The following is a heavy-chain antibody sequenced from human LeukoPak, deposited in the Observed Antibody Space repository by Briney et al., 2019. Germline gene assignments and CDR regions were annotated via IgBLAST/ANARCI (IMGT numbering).Heavy chain of an antibody. Sequence: ASVKVSCKASGYTFTSYYMHWVRQAPGQGLEWMGIINPSGGSTSYAQKFQGRVTMTRDTSTSTVYMELSSLRSEDTAVYYCARGPRIAAAGKGWFDPWGQGTLVTVSS. J-gene: IGHJ5*02. CDR3: ARGPRIAAAGKGWFDP. CDR1: GYTFTSYY. D-gene: IGHD6-13*01. V-gene: IGHV1-46*01. CDR2: INPSGGST.